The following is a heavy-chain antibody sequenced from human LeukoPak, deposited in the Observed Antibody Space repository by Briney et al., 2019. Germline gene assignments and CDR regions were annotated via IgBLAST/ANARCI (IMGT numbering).Heavy chain of an antibody. V-gene: IGHV4-34*01. J-gene: IGHJ6*02. CDR3: ARSVYDISSYYYGMDV. CDR2: INHSGST. D-gene: IGHD3-9*01. CDR1: GGSFSGYY. Sequence: SKTLSLTCAVYGGSFSGYYWSWIRQPPGKGLEWIGEINHSGSTNYNPSLKSRVTISVDTSKNQFSLKLSSVTAADTAVYYCARSVYDISSYYYGMDVWGQGTTVTVSS.